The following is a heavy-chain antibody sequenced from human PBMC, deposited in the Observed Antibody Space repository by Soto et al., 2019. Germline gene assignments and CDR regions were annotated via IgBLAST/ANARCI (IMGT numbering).Heavy chain of an antibody. CDR2: MNEDGSQI. D-gene: IGHD2-2*01. V-gene: IGHV3-7*01. CDR1: GFTFSHYW. CDR3: ARDRGPNALDY. Sequence: EVQVVESGGGLVQPGGSLRLSCAVSGFTFSHYWMTWVRQAPGKGLEWVAYMNEDGSQIYYVDSLRGRFTISRDNAKNSLFLQMNSERVDDSAVYYCARDRGPNALDYWGQGTLVTVS. J-gene: IGHJ4*02.